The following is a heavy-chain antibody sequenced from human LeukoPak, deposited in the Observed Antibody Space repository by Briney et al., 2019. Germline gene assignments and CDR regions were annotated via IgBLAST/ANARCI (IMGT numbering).Heavy chain of an antibody. CDR1: GFTFNTYA. D-gene: IGHD6-6*01. Sequence: GGSLRLSCAASGFTFNTYAMSWVRQAPWERLQWVSGISDSGGNTYYADSVRGRFTISRDNSKNTLYLQMNSLRAEDTAVYYCARHRSSWLIDYWGQGTLVTVS. CDR2: ISDSGGNT. V-gene: IGHV3-23*01. J-gene: IGHJ4*02. CDR3: ARHRSSWLIDY.